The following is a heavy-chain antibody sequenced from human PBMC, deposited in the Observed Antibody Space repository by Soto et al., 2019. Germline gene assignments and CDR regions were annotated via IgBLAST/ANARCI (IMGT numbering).Heavy chain of an antibody. CDR1: GGSISSSSYY. CDR3: AKCGYSFTYLPFDS. Sequence: QLQLQESGPGLVEPSETLSLTCTVSGGSISSSSYYWAWIRQPPGKGLEWIGNIYYNGNTYYNPSLKSRVTISVSTSKNHFSLNLTSVTAADTAVYYCAKCGYSFTYLPFDSWGQGTLVAVSS. D-gene: IGHD5-18*01. J-gene: IGHJ4*02. CDR2: IYYNGNT. V-gene: IGHV4-39*02.